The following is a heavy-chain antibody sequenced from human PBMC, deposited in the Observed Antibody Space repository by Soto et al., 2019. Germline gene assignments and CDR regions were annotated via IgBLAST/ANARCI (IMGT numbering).Heavy chain of an antibody. J-gene: IGHJ6*03. Sequence: PSETLSLTCAVYGGSFSGYYWSWIRQPPGKGLEWIGEINHSGSTNYNPSLKSRVTISVDTSKNQFSLKLSSVTAADTAVYYCASISGYYYYYMDVWGKGTTVTVSS. CDR2: INHSGST. V-gene: IGHV4-34*01. CDR1: GGSFSGYY. CDR3: ASISGYYYYYMDV.